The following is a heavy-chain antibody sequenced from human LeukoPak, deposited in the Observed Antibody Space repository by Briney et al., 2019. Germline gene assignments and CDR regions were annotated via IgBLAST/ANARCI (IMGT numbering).Heavy chain of an antibody. D-gene: IGHD2-21*01. CDR3: AKAPVTTCRGAYCYPFDY. V-gene: IGHV3-23*01. J-gene: IGHJ4*02. CDR2: ISGSGGST. Sequence: RGSLRLSCAASGFTFSSYGMSWVRQAPGKGLEWVSAISGSGGSTYYADSVKGRFTIFRDSSKNTLFLQMNRLRPEDAAVYYCAKAPVTTCRGAYCYPFDYWGQGTLVTVSS. CDR1: GFTFSSYG.